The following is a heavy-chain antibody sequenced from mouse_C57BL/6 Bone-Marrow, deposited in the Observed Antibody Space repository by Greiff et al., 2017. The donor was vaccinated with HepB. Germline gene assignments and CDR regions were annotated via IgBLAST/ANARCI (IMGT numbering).Heavy chain of an antibody. CDR3: ARQNGYWYFDV. CDR1: GFTFSDYG. J-gene: IGHJ1*03. V-gene: IGHV5-17*01. Sequence: EVQVVESGGGLVKPGGSLKLSCAASGFTFSDYGMPWVRQAPEKGLEWVAYISSGSSTIYYADTVKGRFTISRDNSKNTLFLQMTSLRSEDTAMYYCARQNGYWYFDVWGTGTTVTVSA. CDR2: ISSGSSTI.